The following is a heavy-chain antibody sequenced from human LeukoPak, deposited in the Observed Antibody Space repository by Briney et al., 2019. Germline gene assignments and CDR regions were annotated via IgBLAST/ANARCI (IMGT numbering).Heavy chain of an antibody. Sequence: ASVKVSCKVSGYTLTELSMHWVRQAPGKGLEWMGGFDPEDGETIYAQKFQGRVTMTEDTSTDTAYMELSSLRSEDTAVYYCATLKTAVLRFLEWLADWGQGTLVTVSS. CDR2: FDPEDGET. J-gene: IGHJ4*02. CDR1: GYTLTELS. V-gene: IGHV1-24*01. CDR3: ATLKTAVLRFLEWLAD. D-gene: IGHD3-3*01.